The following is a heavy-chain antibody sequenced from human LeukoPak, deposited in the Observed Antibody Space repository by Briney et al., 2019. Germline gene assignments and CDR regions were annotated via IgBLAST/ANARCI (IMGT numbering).Heavy chain of an antibody. V-gene: IGHV3-7*03. Sequence: PGGSLRPSCAASGFSFSTYWMTWVRQAPGKGLEWVANIKQDGTLKYYVDSVKGRFTISRDNAKNSVFLQMNNLRVDDTATYYCARVSLYDTKWSLNWFDSWGQGTLVTVSS. CDR1: GFSFSTYW. D-gene: IGHD2-15*01. J-gene: IGHJ5*01. CDR3: ARVSLYDTKWSLNWFDS. CDR2: IKQDGTLK.